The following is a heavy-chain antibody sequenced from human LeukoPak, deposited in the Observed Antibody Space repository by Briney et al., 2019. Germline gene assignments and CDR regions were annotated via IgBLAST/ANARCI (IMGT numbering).Heavy chain of an antibody. CDR1: GFTFSSYW. CDR2: IKQDGSEK. CDR3: ARAGSGWYQTFDY. D-gene: IGHD6-19*01. V-gene: IGHV3-7*01. Sequence: GGSLRLSCAASGFTFSSYWMSWVRQAPGKGLEWVANIKQDGSEKYYVDSVKGRFTFSRDNAKNSLYLQMNSLRAEDTAVYYCARAGSGWYQTFDYWGQGTLVTVSS. J-gene: IGHJ4*02.